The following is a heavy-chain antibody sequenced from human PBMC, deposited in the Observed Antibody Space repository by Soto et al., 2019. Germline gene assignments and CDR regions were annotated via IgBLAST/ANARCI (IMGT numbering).Heavy chain of an antibody. CDR3: AKVGYSSRTTNGILGHFDY. CDR1: GFTFSSYG. CDR2: ISYDGSNK. D-gene: IGHD5-18*01. J-gene: IGHJ4*02. V-gene: IGHV3-30*18. Sequence: GGSLRLSCAASGFTFSSYGMHWVRQAPGKGLEWVAVISYDGSNKYYADSVKGRFTISRDNSKNTLYLQMNSLRAEDTAVYYCAKVGYSSRTTNGILGHFDYWGQGTLVTVSS.